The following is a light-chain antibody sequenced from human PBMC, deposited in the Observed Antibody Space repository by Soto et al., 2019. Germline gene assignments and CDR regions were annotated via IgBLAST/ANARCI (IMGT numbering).Light chain of an antibody. CDR3: CPYGGSRPLV. V-gene: IGLV2-23*01. J-gene: IGLJ2*01. CDR1: SSDIGTYNL. Sequence: QSALTQPASVSGSPGQSITISCTGTSSDIGTYNLLSWYQQHPGKAPKLMIYEGSKRPSGVSNRFSASKSGNTASLTISGLQAEDEADYYCCPYGGSRPLVFGGGTQLTVL. CDR2: EGS.